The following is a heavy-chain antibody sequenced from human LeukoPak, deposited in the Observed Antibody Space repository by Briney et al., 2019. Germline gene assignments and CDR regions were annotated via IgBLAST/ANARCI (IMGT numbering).Heavy chain of an antibody. CDR2: INPNSGGT. CDR1: GYTLTGYY. V-gene: IGHV1-2*02. CDR3: ARDPTSVVGALGFDY. J-gene: IGHJ4*02. D-gene: IGHD1-26*01. Sequence: ASVKVSCKASGYTLTGYYMHWVRQAPGQGLEWMGCINPNSGGTNYAQKFQGRVTMTRDTSISTAYMELSRLRSDDTAVYYCARDPTSVVGALGFDYWGQGTLVTVSS.